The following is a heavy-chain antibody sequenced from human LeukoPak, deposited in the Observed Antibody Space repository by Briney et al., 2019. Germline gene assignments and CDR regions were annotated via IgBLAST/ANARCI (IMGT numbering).Heavy chain of an antibody. CDR2: ISVYNGNT. Sequence: TSVKVSCKASGYTFTSYGISWVRQAPGQGLEWMGWISVYNGNTNYAQKLQGRVTMTTDTSTSTAYMELRSLRSDDTAVYYCARERGSYGDRPDAFDIWGQETMVTVSS. J-gene: IGHJ3*02. D-gene: IGHD4-17*01. CDR3: ARERGSYGDRPDAFDI. V-gene: IGHV1-18*01. CDR1: GYTFTSYG.